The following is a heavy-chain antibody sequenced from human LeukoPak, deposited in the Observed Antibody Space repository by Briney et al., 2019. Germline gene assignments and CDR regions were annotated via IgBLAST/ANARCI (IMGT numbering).Heavy chain of an antibody. J-gene: IGHJ4*02. V-gene: IGHV4-31*03. CDR2: VYYSGTI. Sequence: SQTLSLTCTVSGGSISSASHFWNWIRQLPGKGLEWIGYVYYSGTIAYNVSFKSRVGISVDTSKNQFSLRLSSVTAADTAVYYCARGVRDTIGYYHSDFWGQGTLVTVSS. CDR3: ARGVRDTIGYYHSDF. CDR1: GGSISSASHF. D-gene: IGHD3-22*01.